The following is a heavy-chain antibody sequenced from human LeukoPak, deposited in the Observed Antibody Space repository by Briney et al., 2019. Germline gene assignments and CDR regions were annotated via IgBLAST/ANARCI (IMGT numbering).Heavy chain of an antibody. CDR1: LDSTTSNF. CDR2: IHRSGSP. CDR3: AREILGGFNPGAY. V-gene: IGHV4-4*02. J-gene: IGHJ4*02. D-gene: IGHD1-14*01. Sequence: PSETLSLTCTVSLDSTTSNFWSWVRQPPGKGLEWIGEIHRSGSPNYNPSLQSRVTISIDRSRNQIVLELSSVTAADTAFYYCAREILGGFNPGAYWGQGTLVTVSS.